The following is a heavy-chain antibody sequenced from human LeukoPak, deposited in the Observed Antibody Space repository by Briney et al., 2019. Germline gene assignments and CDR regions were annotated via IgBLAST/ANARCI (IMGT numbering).Heavy chain of an antibody. V-gene: IGHV3-30*18. CDR2: ISYNGGDK. CDR3: AKDVALRAAAYYFDY. D-gene: IGHD2-21*01. Sequence: GRSLRLSCAASGFAFSSYGMHWVRQAPGKGLEWVAVISYNGGDKKYADSVKGRFTISRDNSKNTVCLEMNSLRTEDTAVYYCAKDVALRAAAYYFDYWGQGTLVTVSS. CDR1: GFAFSSYG. J-gene: IGHJ4*02.